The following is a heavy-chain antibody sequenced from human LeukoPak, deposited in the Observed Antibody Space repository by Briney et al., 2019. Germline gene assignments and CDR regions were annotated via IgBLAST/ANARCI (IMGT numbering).Heavy chain of an antibody. CDR1: GYTFTNYG. Sequence: SVTVSCKASGYTFTNYGVNWVRQAPGQGLEWMGGITPMSDTANYPQKFRGRLTITADIPTSTVYMELSSLRSEDTAVYYCAREDDTGRYMGDDAFDIWGQGTMVTVSS. V-gene: IGHV1-69*06. J-gene: IGHJ3*02. CDR2: ITPMSDTA. CDR3: AREDDTGRYMGDDAFDI. D-gene: IGHD1-26*01.